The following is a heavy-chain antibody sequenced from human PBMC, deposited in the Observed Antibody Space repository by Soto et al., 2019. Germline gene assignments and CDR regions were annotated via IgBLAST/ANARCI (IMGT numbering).Heavy chain of an antibody. D-gene: IGHD2-15*01. CDR3: ARGEGYCSDGICYRWFDP. Sequence: QVQLVQSGAEVKKPGASVKVSCKASGYTFTKYALHWVRQAPGQRLEWMGWINADNGNTKYSQKFQGRVTITRDTSASTSYMQLSSLRSEDTAVYYCARGEGYCSDGICYRWFDPWGQGTLVTVSS. CDR1: GYTFTKYA. V-gene: IGHV1-3*01. CDR2: INADNGNT. J-gene: IGHJ5*02.